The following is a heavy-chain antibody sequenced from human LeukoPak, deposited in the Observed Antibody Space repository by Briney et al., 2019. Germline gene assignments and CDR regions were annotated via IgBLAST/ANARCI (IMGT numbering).Heavy chain of an antibody. V-gene: IGHV4-30-2*01. CDR1: GGSISSGGYS. CDR2: IYHSGST. Sequence: PLETLSLTCAVSGGSISSGGYSWSWIRQPPGKGLKWIGYIYHSGSTYYNPSLKSRVTISVDRSKDQFSLKLSSVTAADTAVYYCARGTVVASYGMDVWGQGTTVTVSS. D-gene: IGHD2-2*01. CDR3: ARGTVVASYGMDV. J-gene: IGHJ6*02.